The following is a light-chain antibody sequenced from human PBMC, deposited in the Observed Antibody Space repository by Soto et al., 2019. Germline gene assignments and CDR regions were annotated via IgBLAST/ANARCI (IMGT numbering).Light chain of an antibody. Sequence: QSVLTQPPSASETPGQRVTISCSGSSSNIGSNTVNWYQQFPETAPKLLIFGNNQRPSGVPDRFSGSKSGTSASLAISGLQSEDEADYYCAAWDDSLNGYVFGTGTKVTV. CDR1: SSNIGSNT. CDR3: AAWDDSLNGYV. V-gene: IGLV1-44*01. J-gene: IGLJ1*01. CDR2: GNN.